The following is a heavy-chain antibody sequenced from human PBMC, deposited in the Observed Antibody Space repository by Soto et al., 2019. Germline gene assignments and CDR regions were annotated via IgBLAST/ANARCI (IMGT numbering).Heavy chain of an antibody. J-gene: IGHJ6*02. CDR3: AKDMRGGSSSSRYYYGLDV. D-gene: IGHD6-13*01. CDR1: GFTFDDYA. Sequence: DVQLVESGGGLVQPDRSLRLSCAASGFTFDDYAMHWVRQAPGKGLEWVSGISWNSGTIVYADSVKGRFTISRDNAKNSLYLQMNSLRGEDTALYYCAKDMRGGSSSSRYYYGLDVWGQGTTVTVSS. V-gene: IGHV3-9*01. CDR2: ISWNSGTI.